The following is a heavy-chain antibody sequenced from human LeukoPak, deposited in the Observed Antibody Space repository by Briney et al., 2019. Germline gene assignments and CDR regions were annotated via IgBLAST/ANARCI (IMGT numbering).Heavy chain of an antibody. D-gene: IGHD3-3*01. Sequence: PGGSLRLSCAASGFTFSSYAMSWARQAPGRGLEWVAFIRYDGSNKYYADSVKGRFTISRDNSKNTLYLQMNSLRAEDTAVYYCAKPRDYDFWSGYYKGGPDYYYYMDVWGKGTTVTVSS. J-gene: IGHJ6*03. CDR1: GFTFSSYA. CDR3: AKPRDYDFWSGYYKGGPDYYYYMDV. V-gene: IGHV3-30*02. CDR2: IRYDGSNK.